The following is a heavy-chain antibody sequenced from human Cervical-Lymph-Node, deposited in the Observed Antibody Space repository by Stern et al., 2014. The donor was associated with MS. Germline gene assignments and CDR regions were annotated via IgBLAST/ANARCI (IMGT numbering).Heavy chain of an antibody. CDR2: INPNTGVT. Sequence: VQLVESGAEVKKPGASVKVSCTASGYTFTGFFLHWVRQAPGQGLEWVGWINPNTGVTKSAQKFQGWVTLTRDTSINTVYMELNRLKSDDTAVFYCARGYPFFDNWSQGTLVTVSS. D-gene: IGHD2-15*01. J-gene: IGHJ4*02. CDR1: GYTFTGFF. V-gene: IGHV1-2*04. CDR3: ARGYPFFDN.